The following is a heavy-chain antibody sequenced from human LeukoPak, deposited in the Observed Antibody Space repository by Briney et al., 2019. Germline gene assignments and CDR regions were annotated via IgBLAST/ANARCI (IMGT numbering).Heavy chain of an antibody. Sequence: GASVKVSCKASGYTFTGYYMHWVRQAPGQGLEWMGRINPNSGGTNYAQKFQGRVTMTRDTSINTAYMELSRLRSDDTAVYYCARDILGQQPAYGERDYWGQGTLVTVSS. CDR3: ARDILGQQPAYGERDY. J-gene: IGHJ4*02. CDR1: GYTFTGYY. V-gene: IGHV1-2*06. D-gene: IGHD6-13*01. CDR2: INPNSGGT.